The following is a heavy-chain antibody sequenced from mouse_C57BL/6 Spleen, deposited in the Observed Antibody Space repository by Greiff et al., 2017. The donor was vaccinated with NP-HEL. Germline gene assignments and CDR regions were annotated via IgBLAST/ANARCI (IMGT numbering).Heavy chain of an antibody. D-gene: IGHD1-1*01. CDR2: IDPANGNT. J-gene: IGHJ3*01. CDR1: GFNITNTY. Sequence: EVQLQQSVAELVRPGASVKLSCTASGFNITNTYMHWVKQRPEQGLEWIGRIDPANGNTKYAPKFQGKATITADTSSNTAYLQLSSLTSESTAIYYCAVYYYGRVGYWFAYWGQGTLVTVSA. V-gene: IGHV14-3*01. CDR3: AVYYYGRVGYWFAY.